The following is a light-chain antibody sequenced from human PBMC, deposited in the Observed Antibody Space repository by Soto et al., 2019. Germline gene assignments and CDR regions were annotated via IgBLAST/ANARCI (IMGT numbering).Light chain of an antibody. CDR3: SSYTTGWV. CDR2: AVS. J-gene: IGLJ3*02. CDR1: SSDVGGYNY. Sequence: QSVLTQPASVSGSPGQSITISCTGTSSDVGGYNYVSWYQQHPGRAPKLMIYAVSNRPLGVSNRFSGSKSGNTASLTISGLRAEDEADYYCSSYTTGWVFGGGTQLTVL. V-gene: IGLV2-14*03.